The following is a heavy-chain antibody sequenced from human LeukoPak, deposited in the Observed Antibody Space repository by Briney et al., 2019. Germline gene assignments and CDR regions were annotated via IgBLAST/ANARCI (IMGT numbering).Heavy chain of an antibody. D-gene: IGHD2-2*01. Sequence: GGSQTLSCATSGLLYRRDEMNGVRQAPGGALEGVSYMWGSGSKIYYADSVKGRFTISRDNAKNSLYLQMNSLRAEDTAVYYCARTYCSSTSCYAKEFDYWGQGTLVTVSS. CDR1: GLLYRRDE. V-gene: IGHV3-48*03. J-gene: IGHJ4*02. CDR3: ARTYCSSTSCYAKEFDY. CDR2: MWGSGSKI.